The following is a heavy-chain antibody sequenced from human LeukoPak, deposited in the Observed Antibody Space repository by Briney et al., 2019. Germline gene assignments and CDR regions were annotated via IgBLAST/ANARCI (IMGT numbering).Heavy chain of an antibody. J-gene: IGHJ4*02. CDR1: GFSFSNSA. CDR3: AKDGGPTVFYYFDS. Sequence: GGSLRLSCAASGFSFSNSAMSWVRQAPGKGLEWVSGISGDSGGTNYADSVKGRFTISRDNSKNMLYLQMNSLRAEDTAAYYCAKDGGPTVFYYFDSWGQGTLVTVSS. V-gene: IGHV3-23*01. CDR2: ISGDSGGT. D-gene: IGHD1-1*01.